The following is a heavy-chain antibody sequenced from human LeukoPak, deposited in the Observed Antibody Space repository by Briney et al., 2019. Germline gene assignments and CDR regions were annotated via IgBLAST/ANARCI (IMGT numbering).Heavy chain of an antibody. J-gene: IGHJ6*03. CDR1: GFTFSIYG. Sequence: GGTLRLSCAASGFTFSIYGMGWVRQAPGKGLEWVSSISDNGGNTYYVDSAKGRFTISRDNAKNSLYLQMSSLSPDDTAVYFCARDPYSGNYGNYYYYYMDVWGKGTTVTISS. V-gene: IGHV3-21*06. CDR3: ARDPYSGNYGNYYYYYMDV. CDR2: ISDNGGNT. D-gene: IGHD1-26*01.